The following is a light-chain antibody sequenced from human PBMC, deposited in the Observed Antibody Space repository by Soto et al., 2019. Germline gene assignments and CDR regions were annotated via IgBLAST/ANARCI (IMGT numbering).Light chain of an antibody. CDR1: QGISNY. CDR3: QEYNSAPLT. Sequence: DIQMTQSPSSLSASVGDRVTITCRASQGISNYLAWYQQKPGKVPKLLIYSASTLKSGVPSRFSGSGSGTDFTLTISSLQAEDVATYYCQEYNSAPLTFGGGTKVDIK. CDR2: SAS. V-gene: IGKV1-27*01. J-gene: IGKJ4*01.